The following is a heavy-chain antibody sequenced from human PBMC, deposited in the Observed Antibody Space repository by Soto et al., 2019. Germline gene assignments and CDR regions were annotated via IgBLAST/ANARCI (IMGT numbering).Heavy chain of an antibody. V-gene: IGHV2-5*02. Sequence: QITLKESGPPLVKPTQPLTLTCTFSGFSLSSTRMAVGWFRQPPGKALEGLALIYWDDDKRYSPFLKSRLTITKDTSKNQVVLTMSNMDPVDTARYYCAHIVVAGLGYYFDYWGQGTLVTVSS. CDR1: GFSLSSTRMA. CDR3: AHIVVAGLGYYFDY. CDR2: IYWDDDK. D-gene: IGHD6-19*01. J-gene: IGHJ4*02.